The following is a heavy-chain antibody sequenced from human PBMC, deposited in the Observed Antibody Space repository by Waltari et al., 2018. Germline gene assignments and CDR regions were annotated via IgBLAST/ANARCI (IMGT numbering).Heavy chain of an antibody. CDR2: IISSSYI. D-gene: IGHD2-2*01. Sequence: EVQLVESGGGLVKPGGSLRLSCAASGFTFSSYSMNWVRQAPGKGLEWVSSIISSSYIYYADSVKGRFTISRDNAKNSLYLQMNSLRAEDTAVYYCVRVILPYCSSTSCPDRWGQGTLVTVSS. J-gene: IGHJ4*02. CDR3: VRVILPYCSSTSCPDR. V-gene: IGHV3-21*01. CDR1: GFTFSSYS.